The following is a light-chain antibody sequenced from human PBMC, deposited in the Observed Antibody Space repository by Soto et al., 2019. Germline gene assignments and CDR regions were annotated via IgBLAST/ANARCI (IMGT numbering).Light chain of an antibody. CDR3: HQYGSSPHT. CDR2: DAS. Sequence: EIVLTQSPATLSLSPGERATLSCRASQSVSSYLAWYQQKPGQAPRLLIYDASNRATGIPARFSGSGSGTDFTLTISRLEPEEFAVYDCHQYGSSPHTFGQGTRLEIK. CDR1: QSVSSY. V-gene: IGKV3-20*01. J-gene: IGKJ5*01.